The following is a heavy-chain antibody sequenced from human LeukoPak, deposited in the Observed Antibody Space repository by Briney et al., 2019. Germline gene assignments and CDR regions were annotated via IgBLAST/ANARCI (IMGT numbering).Heavy chain of an antibody. V-gene: IGHV4-31*03. CDR1: GGSISSGGYY. D-gene: IGHD3-22*01. CDR2: IYYSGST. CDR3: AREVADYDSSGYYSSDDWFDP. J-gene: IGHJ5*02. Sequence: PSETLSLTCTVSGGSISSGGYYWSWIRQHPGKGLEWIGYIYYSGSTYYNPSLKSRVTISVDTSKNQFSLKLSSVTAADTAVYYCAREVADYDSSGYYSSDDWFDPWGQGTLVTVSS.